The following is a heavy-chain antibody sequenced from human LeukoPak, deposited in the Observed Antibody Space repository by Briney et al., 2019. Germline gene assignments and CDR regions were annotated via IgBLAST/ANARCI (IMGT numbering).Heavy chain of an antibody. CDR3: ARYSRGHYYGSGSYYKSGDY. V-gene: IGHV3-21*04. Sequence: GGSLRLSCEASGFTFNTYSMNWARQAPGKGLEWVSSIDSSGGYMFYADSVKGRFIISRDNAKDSLYLQMNSLRAEDTAVYYCARYSRGHYYGSGSYYKSGDYWGQGTLVTVSS. D-gene: IGHD3-10*01. J-gene: IGHJ4*02. CDR1: GFTFNTYS. CDR2: IDSSGGYM.